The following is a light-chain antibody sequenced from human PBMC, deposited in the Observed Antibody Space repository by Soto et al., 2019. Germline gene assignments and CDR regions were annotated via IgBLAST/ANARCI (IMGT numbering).Light chain of an antibody. J-gene: IGKJ1*01. CDR1: QSISSW. V-gene: IGKV1-5*03. Sequence: DIQMTQSPSTQSAAVRDRITITCRASQSISSWLAWYQQKPGKAPKLLIYKASSLESGVPSRFSGSGYGTEFTVTISSLQPDAFATYYCQQYNSYSAFGLGTKVDIK. CDR3: QQYNSYSA. CDR2: KAS.